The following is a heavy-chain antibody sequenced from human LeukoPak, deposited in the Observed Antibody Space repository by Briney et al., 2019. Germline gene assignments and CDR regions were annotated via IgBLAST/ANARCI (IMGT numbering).Heavy chain of an antibody. D-gene: IGHD4/OR15-4a*01. Sequence: GGSLRLSCAASGFTFSGFAMSWIRQAPGKGLEWVSSITGSGDGTSAADPVTGRFSISRDNSKSTLYLQMNSLRVEDTAVYYCAKAGLVRGGALDSWGQGTLVTVSS. CDR2: ITGSGDGT. V-gene: IGHV3-23*01. CDR1: GFTFSGFA. J-gene: IGHJ4*02. CDR3: AKAGLVRGGALDS.